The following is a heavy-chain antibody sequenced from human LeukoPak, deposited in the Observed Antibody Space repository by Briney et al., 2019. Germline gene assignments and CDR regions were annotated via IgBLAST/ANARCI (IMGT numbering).Heavy chain of an antibody. V-gene: IGHV1-2*02. D-gene: IGHD3-10*01. Sequence: ASVKVSCKASGYTFTGYYMRWVRQAPGQGLEWMGWINPNSGGTNHAQKFQGRVTMTRDTSISTAYMELSRLRSDDTAVYYCARLILWFGENFDYWGQGTLVTVSS. CDR3: ARLILWFGENFDY. CDR1: GYTFTGYY. J-gene: IGHJ4*02. CDR2: INPNSGGT.